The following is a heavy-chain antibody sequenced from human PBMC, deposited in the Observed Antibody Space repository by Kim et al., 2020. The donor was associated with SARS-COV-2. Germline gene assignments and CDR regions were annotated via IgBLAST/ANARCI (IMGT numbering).Heavy chain of an antibody. D-gene: IGHD2-15*01. CDR3: ANVVVMDGYNYYYYYGM. CDR2: ISGNGVNK. Sequence: GGSLRLSCVASGFTFDTYAMSWVRQAPGKGLEWVSVISGNGVNKFYADSVRGRFTISRDNSKDTLYLQMNSLRDEDTAPYYCANVVVMDGYNYYYYYGM. V-gene: IGHV3-23*01. J-gene: IGHJ6*01. CDR1: GFTFDTYA.